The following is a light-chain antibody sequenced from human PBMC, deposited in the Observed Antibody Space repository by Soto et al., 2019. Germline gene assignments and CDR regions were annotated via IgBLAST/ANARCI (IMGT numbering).Light chain of an antibody. V-gene: IGKV3-15*01. CDR3: HQYNNWPPSII. Sequence: VRTQSPATLSVSPGERATLSCRASESVSSNLAWYQQRPGQAPRLLIYGASTRATDTPVRFRGSGSGTEFTLTISSLHSEDFAVYYCHQYNNWPPSIIFGQGTRVEI. CDR1: ESVSSN. J-gene: IGKJ5*01. CDR2: GAS.